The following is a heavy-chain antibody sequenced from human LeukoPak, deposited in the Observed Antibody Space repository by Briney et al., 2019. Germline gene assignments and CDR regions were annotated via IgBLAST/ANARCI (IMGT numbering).Heavy chain of an antibody. CDR3: ARDGEIVGNCFDY. CDR1: GFTFSSYS. Sequence: GGSLRLSCAASGFTFSSYSMNWVRQAPGKGLEWVSSISSSSSYIYYADSVKGRFTISRDNAKNPLYLQMNSLRAEDTAVYYCARDGEIVGNCFDYWGQGTLVTVSS. J-gene: IGHJ4*02. CDR2: ISSSSSYI. D-gene: IGHD1-26*01. V-gene: IGHV3-21*01.